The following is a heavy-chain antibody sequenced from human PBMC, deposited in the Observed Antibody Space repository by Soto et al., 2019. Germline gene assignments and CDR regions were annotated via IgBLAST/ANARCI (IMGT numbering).Heavy chain of an antibody. CDR3: ARRDSSGYDPDAFDI. CDR1: VYEFPSYG. D-gene: IGHD3-22*01. Sequence: PGESLKIACKASVYEFPSYGIGWVRQMPGKGLEWMGIIFPADSDTRYSPSFYGHVSISADNSIGTAYLQWSSLRASDTAIYYCARRDSSGYDPDAFDIWGQGTLVTVSS. CDR2: IFPADSDT. J-gene: IGHJ3*02. V-gene: IGHV5-51*01.